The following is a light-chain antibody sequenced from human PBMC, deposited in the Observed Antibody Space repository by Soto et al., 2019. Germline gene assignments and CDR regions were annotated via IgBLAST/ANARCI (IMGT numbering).Light chain of an antibody. CDR1: QSVSYK. CDR3: HQYNNWPPIT. CDR2: DTS. J-gene: IGKJ5*01. Sequence: EMVMTQSPATLSVSPGDRATLSCRASQSVSYKLAWYQQKPGQPPRLLIYDTSTRATGIPARFSGSGSGTEFSLTISSLQSADFAVYYCHQYNNWPPITFGQGTRLEIK. V-gene: IGKV3-15*01.